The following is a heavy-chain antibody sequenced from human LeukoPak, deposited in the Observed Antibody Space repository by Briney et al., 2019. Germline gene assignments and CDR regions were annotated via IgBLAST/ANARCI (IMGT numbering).Heavy chain of an antibody. V-gene: IGHV4-4*07. Sequence: ETLSLTCTVSGGSISSYYWSWIRQPAGKGLEWIGRHTSGSTNYNPSLKSRVTMSVDTSKNQFSLKLSSVTAADTAVYYCARAMAPNWFDPWGQGTLVTVSS. J-gene: IGHJ5*02. CDR2: HTSGST. CDR1: GGSISSYY. D-gene: IGHD5-24*01. CDR3: ARAMAPNWFDP.